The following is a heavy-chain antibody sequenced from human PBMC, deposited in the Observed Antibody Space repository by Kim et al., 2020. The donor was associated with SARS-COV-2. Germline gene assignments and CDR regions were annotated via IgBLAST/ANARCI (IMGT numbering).Heavy chain of an antibody. D-gene: IGHD3-10*01. CDR3: LRVEGGRGVH. CDR2: IIPNGATT. V-gene: IGHV1-46*01. Sequence: ASVKVSCKASGYTFTGYYMHWVRQAPGQSPEWMGLIIPNGATTRHAQKYQGRVTMTRDMSTTTAYMELSSLRYDDTAVYYCLRVEGGRGVHWGQGTLVTVPS. J-gene: IGHJ4*02. CDR1: GYTFTGYY.